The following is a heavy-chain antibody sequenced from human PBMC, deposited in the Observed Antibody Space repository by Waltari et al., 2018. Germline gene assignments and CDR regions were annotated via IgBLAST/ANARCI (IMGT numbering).Heavy chain of an antibody. J-gene: IGHJ4*02. V-gene: IGHV4-61*02. CDR2: IYTSGST. CDR1: GGSIDSGSYY. CDR3: ARGPLGSKWYRSDY. Sequence: QVQLQESGPGLVKPSQTLSLTCTVSGGSIDSGSYYWSWIRQPAGKGLEWIGRIYTSGSTNYNPSLKSRVTISVDTSKNQFSLNLSSVTAADTAVYYCARGPLGSKWYRSDYWGQGTLVTVSS. D-gene: IGHD6-13*01.